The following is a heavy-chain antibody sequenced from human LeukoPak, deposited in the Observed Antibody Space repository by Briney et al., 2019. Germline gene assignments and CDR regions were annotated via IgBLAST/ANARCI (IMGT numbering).Heavy chain of an antibody. Sequence: GASVKVSCKASGYTFTGYYMHWVRQAPGQGLEWMGIINPSGGSTSYAQNFQGRVTMTRDMSTSTIYMEMSSLRSEDTAVYYCARGSPNYDGSGSHWWLDPWGQGTLVTVSS. CDR2: INPSGGST. CDR3: ARGSPNYDGSGSHWWLDP. D-gene: IGHD3-22*01. V-gene: IGHV1-46*01. J-gene: IGHJ5*02. CDR1: GYTFTGYY.